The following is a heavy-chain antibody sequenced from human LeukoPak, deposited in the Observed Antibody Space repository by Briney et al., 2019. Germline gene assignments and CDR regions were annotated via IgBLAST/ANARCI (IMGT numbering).Heavy chain of an antibody. D-gene: IGHD3-3*01. J-gene: IGHJ4*02. V-gene: IGHV1-18*01. Sequence: EASVKVSCEASGYTFTSYGISWVRQAPGQGLEWMGWISAYNGNTNYAQKLQGRVTMTTDTSTSTAYMELRSLRSDDTAVYYCAREGDFWSGGNQFDYWGQGTLVTVSS. CDR2: ISAYNGNT. CDR3: AREGDFWSGGNQFDY. CDR1: GYTFTSYG.